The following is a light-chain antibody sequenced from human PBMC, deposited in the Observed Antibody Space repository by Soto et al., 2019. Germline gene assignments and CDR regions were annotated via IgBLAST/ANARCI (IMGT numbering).Light chain of an antibody. V-gene: IGKV1-39*01. CDR2: AAS. CDR1: QSISSY. Sequence: DIQMTQSPSSLSASVGARVTITCRASQSISSYLNWYQQKPGKAPKLLIYAASSLQSGVPSRFSGSGSGTDLTITISSLQPEDVETYYCQQSYSTPRTFGQGTKVEIK. CDR3: QQSYSTPRT. J-gene: IGKJ1*01.